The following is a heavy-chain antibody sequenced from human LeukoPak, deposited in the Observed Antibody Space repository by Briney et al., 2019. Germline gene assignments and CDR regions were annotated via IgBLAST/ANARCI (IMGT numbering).Heavy chain of an antibody. CDR2: MKQDGSEK. J-gene: IGHJ4*02. V-gene: IGHV3-7*01. D-gene: IGHD3-16*02. CDR1: GFTFSSYW. CDR3: ARVYRNYDYVWGSYRNPDSYYFDY. Sequence: GGSLRLSCAASGFTFSSYWMSWVRQAPGKGLEWVANMKQDGSEKYYVDSVKGRFTISRDNAKNSLYLQMNSLRAEDTAVYYCARVYRNYDYVWGSYRNPDSYYFDYWGQGTLVTVSS.